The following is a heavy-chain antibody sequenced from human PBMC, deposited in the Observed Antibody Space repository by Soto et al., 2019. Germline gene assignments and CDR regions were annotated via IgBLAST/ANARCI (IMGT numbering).Heavy chain of an antibody. CDR3: AKADCSSTSCYGSYYYYYMDV. J-gene: IGHJ6*03. CDR1: GFTFSSYA. V-gene: IGHV3-23*01. CDR2: ISGSGGST. Sequence: GGSLRLSCAASGFTFSSYAMSWVRQAPGKGLEWVSAISGSGGSTYYADSVKGRFTISRDNSKNTLYLQMNSLRAEDTAVYYCAKADCSSTSCYGSYYYYYMDVWGKGTTVTVSS. D-gene: IGHD2-2*01.